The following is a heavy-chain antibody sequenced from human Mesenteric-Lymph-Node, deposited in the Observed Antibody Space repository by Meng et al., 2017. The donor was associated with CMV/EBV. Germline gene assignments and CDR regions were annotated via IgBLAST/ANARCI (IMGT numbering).Heavy chain of an antibody. CDR1: VYTFSQCE. V-gene: IGHV1-46*01. D-gene: IGHD3-16*02. CDR3: ASSSHPALSLRY. Sequence: TAAVYTFSQCEIRWVRQAPGQGLEWMGIINPSGGSTRYAQKFQGRVTMTRDTSTSTVYMELSSLRSEDTAVYYCASSSHPALSLRYWGQGTLVTVSS. CDR2: INPSGGST. J-gene: IGHJ4*02.